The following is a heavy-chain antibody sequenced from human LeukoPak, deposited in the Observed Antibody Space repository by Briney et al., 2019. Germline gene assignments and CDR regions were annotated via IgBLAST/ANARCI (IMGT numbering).Heavy chain of an antibody. V-gene: IGHV3-74*01. Sequence: GGSLRLSCAASGFTFSSSWMHWVRQAPGKGLLWVSRINADGSSTSYADSVKGRFTISRDNAKNTLYLQMNSLRAEDTAVYYCASNTIFGVVALDYWGQGTLVTVSS. CDR2: INADGSST. CDR1: GFTFSSSW. D-gene: IGHD3-3*01. J-gene: IGHJ4*02. CDR3: ASNTIFGVVALDY.